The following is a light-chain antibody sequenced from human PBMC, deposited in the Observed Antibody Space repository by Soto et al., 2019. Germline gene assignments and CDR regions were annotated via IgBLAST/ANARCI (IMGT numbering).Light chain of an antibody. CDR2: AAS. Sequence: ENVLTQSPGTLSLSPGERATLSCRASQSVSSNLAWYQQKPGQAPRLLIYAASTRATGVPARFSGSGSGTEFTLTISSLQSEDFAVYYCQQHNVWPATFGQGTKVDIK. J-gene: IGKJ1*01. CDR3: QQHNVWPAT. CDR1: QSVSSN. V-gene: IGKV3-15*01.